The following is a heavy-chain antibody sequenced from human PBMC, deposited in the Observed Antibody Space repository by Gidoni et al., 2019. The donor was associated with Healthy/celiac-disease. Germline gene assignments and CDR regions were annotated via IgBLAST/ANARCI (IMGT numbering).Heavy chain of an antibody. CDR1: GFTVSSNY. CDR2: IDSGGRT. D-gene: IGHD3-10*01. CDR3: ARDLANYGAGSYYGY. J-gene: IGHJ4*02. V-gene: IGHV3-53*01. Sequence: EVQLLESGGGLLPPGGSLRLSCAASGFTVSSNYMSWVRQAPGKGLEWVSVIDSGGRTYYEDSGKGRFTISRDNSKNTLYLQMNSLRAEDTAVYYCARDLANYGAGSYYGYWGQGTLVTVSS.